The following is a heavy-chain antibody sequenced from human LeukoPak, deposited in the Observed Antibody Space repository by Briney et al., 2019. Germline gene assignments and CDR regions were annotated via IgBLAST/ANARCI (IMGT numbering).Heavy chain of an antibody. Sequence: GASVKVSCKASGYTFTGYYMHWVRQAPGQGLEWMGWINPNSGGTNYAQKFQGRVTMTRDTSISTAYMDLSRLRSDDTAVYYCARADCSSTSCYGGRNWFDPWGQGTLVTVSS. CDR3: ARADCSSTSCYGGRNWFDP. J-gene: IGHJ5*02. V-gene: IGHV1-2*02. CDR1: GYTFTGYY. D-gene: IGHD2-2*01. CDR2: INPNSGGT.